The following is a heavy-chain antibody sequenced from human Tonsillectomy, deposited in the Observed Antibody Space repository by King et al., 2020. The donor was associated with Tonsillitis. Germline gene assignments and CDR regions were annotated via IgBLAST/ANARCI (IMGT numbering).Heavy chain of an antibody. J-gene: IGHJ4*02. CDR3: ARVGFNCSSTSCPLDF. D-gene: IGHD2-2*01. Sequence: QVQLVESGAEVKKPGSSVKVSCRASGGTFSNYAISWVRQAPGQGLEWMGGIIPVFPTANYAQKFQGRVTITADESTSTAYMALSSLRSEDTAVYYCARVGFNCSSTSCPLDFWGQGTLVTVSS. CDR1: GGTFSNYA. V-gene: IGHV1-69*01. CDR2: IIPVFPTA.